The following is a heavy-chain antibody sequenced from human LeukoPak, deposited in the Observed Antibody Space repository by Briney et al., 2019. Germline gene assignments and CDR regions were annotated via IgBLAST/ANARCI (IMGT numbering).Heavy chain of an antibody. D-gene: IGHD5-12*01. Sequence: ETLSLTCTVSGGSISSSSYYWGWIRQPPGKGLEWIGSIYYSGSTYYNPSLKSRVTISVDTSKNQFSLKLSSVTAADTAVYYCARPPEGYDSVAGAFDIWGQGTMVTVSS. J-gene: IGHJ3*02. V-gene: IGHV4-39*01. CDR3: ARPPEGYDSVAGAFDI. CDR2: IYYSGST. CDR1: GGSISSSSYY.